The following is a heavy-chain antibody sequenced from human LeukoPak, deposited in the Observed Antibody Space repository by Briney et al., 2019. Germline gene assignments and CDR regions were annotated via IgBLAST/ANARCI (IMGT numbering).Heavy chain of an antibody. Sequence: GASVKVSCKASGYTFTGYYMRWVRQAPGQGLEWMGRINPNSGGTNYAQEFQGRVTMTRDTSISTAYMELSRLRSDDTAVYYCAREEVYGWEPVLFDYWGQGTLVTVSS. CDR3: AREEVYGWEPVLFDY. CDR1: GYTFTGYY. V-gene: IGHV1-2*06. CDR2: INPNSGGT. J-gene: IGHJ4*02. D-gene: IGHD1-26*01.